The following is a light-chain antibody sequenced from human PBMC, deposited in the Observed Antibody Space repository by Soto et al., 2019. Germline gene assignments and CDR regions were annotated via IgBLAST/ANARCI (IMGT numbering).Light chain of an antibody. Sequence: VIWMTQSPSLLSASTGDRVTISCRMSQVISSYLAWYQQKPGKAPELLIYAASTVQSGVPSSFSGSGSGTDFTLTISCLQSEDFATYYCQQYYSFPPTFGQGTKVAIK. CDR1: QVISSY. J-gene: IGKJ1*01. V-gene: IGKV1D-8*01. CDR2: AAS. CDR3: QQYYSFPPT.